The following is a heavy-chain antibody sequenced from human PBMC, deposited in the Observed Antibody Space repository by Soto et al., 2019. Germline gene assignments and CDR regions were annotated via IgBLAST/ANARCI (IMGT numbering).Heavy chain of an antibody. J-gene: IGHJ3*02. V-gene: IGHV3-48*02. Sequence: EVQLVESGGGLVQPGGSLRLSCAASGFTFSIFSMSWVRQAPAKGLEWISYVNAAANDIYYTDSVRGRFTISRDNAKNSLYLQMNSLRDDDTSVYYCVRDRMWEQWLGPHDAFEIWGQGTMVTVS. CDR2: VNAAANDI. D-gene: IGHD6-19*01. CDR3: VRDRMWEQWLGPHDAFEI. CDR1: GFTFSIFS.